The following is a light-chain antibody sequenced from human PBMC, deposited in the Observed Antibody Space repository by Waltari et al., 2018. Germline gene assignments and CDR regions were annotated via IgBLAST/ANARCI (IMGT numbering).Light chain of an antibody. CDR1: QSVSSS. Sequence: EIVLTQSPGTLSLSPGERATLSCRASQSVSSSLAWYQQQPGQAPRLLIYGASSRATGIPDRFSGSGSGTEFTLTISRLEPEDFAVYYCQQYGSSPLITFGPGTKVDIK. J-gene: IGKJ3*01. CDR2: GAS. V-gene: IGKV3-20*01. CDR3: QQYGSSPLIT.